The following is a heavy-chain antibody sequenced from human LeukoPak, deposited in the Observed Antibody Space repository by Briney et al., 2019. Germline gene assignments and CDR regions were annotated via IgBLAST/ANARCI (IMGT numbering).Heavy chain of an antibody. CDR3: ARASYYFDSSDSKGAFDI. CDR1: GFIFSSYA. V-gene: IGHV3-30-3*01. D-gene: IGHD3-22*01. J-gene: IGHJ3*02. CDR2: ISYDGNNK. Sequence: GGSLRLSCSASGFIFSSYAMNWVRQGPGKGLEWVALISYDGNNKFYADSAKGRFTISRDNSKNMLYLQMNSLRPEDTALFYCARASYYFDSSDSKGAFDIWGQGTVVTVSS.